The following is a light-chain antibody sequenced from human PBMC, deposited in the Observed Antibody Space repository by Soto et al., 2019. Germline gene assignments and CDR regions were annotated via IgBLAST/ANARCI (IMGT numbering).Light chain of an antibody. CDR1: QSVAGN. CDR3: QQYYNWPLT. J-gene: IGKJ4*01. Sequence: EIVMTQSPATLSVSPGERATLSCRASQSVAGNLAWYQQKPGQAPRLLMYGASTRATGIPARVSGSGSGTEFTLTISSLQSEDFGVYYGQQYYNWPLTFGGGTKVESK. CDR2: GAS. V-gene: IGKV3-15*01.